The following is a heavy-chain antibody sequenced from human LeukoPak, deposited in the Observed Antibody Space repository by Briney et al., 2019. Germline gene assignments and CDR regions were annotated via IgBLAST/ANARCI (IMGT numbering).Heavy chain of an antibody. D-gene: IGHD2-2*01. V-gene: IGHV3-23*01. Sequence: GGSLRLSCAASGFTFSSYAMSWVRQAPGKGLEWVSAISGSGGSTYYADSVKGRFTISRDNSKNTLYLQMNSLRAEDTAVYYCAKDRPPYCSSISCPLDYWGQGTLVTVSS. CDR3: AKDRPPYCSSISCPLDY. CDR1: GFTFSSYA. J-gene: IGHJ4*02. CDR2: ISGSGGST.